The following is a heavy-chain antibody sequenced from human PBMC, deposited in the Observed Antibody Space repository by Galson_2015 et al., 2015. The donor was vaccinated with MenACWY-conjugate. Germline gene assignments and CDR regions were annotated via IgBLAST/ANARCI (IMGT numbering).Heavy chain of an antibody. J-gene: IGHJ4*02. D-gene: IGHD5-12*01. CDR2: ISSGHIYS. CDR1: GFTFSDHY. V-gene: IGHV3-11*06. Sequence: SLRLSCAASGFTFSDHYMCWIRQAPGKGLEWVAYISSGHIYSNHADSVKGRFTISRDNAKNSLFLQMNSLRAEDTAVYFCARTPRSYSGYTFEKWGQGTLVTVSS. CDR3: ARTPRSYSGYTFEK.